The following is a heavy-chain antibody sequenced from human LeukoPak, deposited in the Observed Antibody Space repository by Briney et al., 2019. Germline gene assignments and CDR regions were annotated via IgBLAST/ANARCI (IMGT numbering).Heavy chain of an antibody. J-gene: IGHJ5*02. Sequence: ASETLSLTCAVYGGSFSGYYWSWIRQPPGKGLEWLGEINHSGSTNYNPSLKSRVTISVDTSKNQFSLKLSSVTAADTAVYYCARGPYCSSTSCLTYWFDPWGQGTLVTVSS. D-gene: IGHD2-2*01. CDR1: GGSFSGYY. CDR2: INHSGST. V-gene: IGHV4-34*01. CDR3: ARGPYCSSTSCLTYWFDP.